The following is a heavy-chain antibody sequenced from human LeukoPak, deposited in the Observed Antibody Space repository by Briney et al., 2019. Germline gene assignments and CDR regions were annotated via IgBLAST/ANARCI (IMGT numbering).Heavy chain of an antibody. D-gene: IGHD3-22*01. CDR2: IYYSGST. CDR3: ARTRSIYYDSDY. J-gene: IGHJ4*02. V-gene: IGHV4-39*01. Sequence: SETLSLTCTVSGGSLSSSSYYWGWVRQPPGKGLEWIGSIYYSGSTYYNPSLKSRVTISVDTSKNQFSLKLSSVTAADTAVYYCARTRSIYYDSDYWGQGTLVTVSS. CDR1: GGSLSSSSYY.